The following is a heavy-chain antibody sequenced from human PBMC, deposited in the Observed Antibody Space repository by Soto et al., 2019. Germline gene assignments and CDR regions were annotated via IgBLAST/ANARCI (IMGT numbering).Heavy chain of an antibody. CDR3: AEKGWCGGSCYYFFYYMDV. J-gene: IGHJ6*03. CDR1: GGTFSSYT. D-gene: IGHD2-15*01. Sequence: QVQLVQSGAEVKKPGSSVKVSCKASGGTFSSYTISWVRQAPGQGLEWMGRIIPILGIANYAQKFQGRVTIYAEQYPNKAYMEVRSLRSEDTAVYFCAEKGWCGGSCYYFFYYMDVWGKGTTVTVSS. V-gene: IGHV1-69*02. CDR2: IIPILGIA.